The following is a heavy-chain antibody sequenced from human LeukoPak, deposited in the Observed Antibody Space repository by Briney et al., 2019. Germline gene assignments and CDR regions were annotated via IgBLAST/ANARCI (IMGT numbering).Heavy chain of an antibody. D-gene: IGHD3-22*01. J-gene: IGHJ3*02. CDR1: GGSISSYY. CDR3: AKVWRYYYDSSGYSYAFDI. CDR2: IYYSGST. Sequence: SETLSLTCTVSGGSISSYYWSWIRQPPGEGLEWIGYIYYSGSTNYNPSLKSRVTISVDTSKNQFSLKLSSVTAADTAVYYCAKVWRYYYDSSGYSYAFDIWGQGTMVTVSS. V-gene: IGHV4-59*01.